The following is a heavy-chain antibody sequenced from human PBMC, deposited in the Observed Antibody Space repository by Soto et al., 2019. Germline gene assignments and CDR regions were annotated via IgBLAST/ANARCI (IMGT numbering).Heavy chain of an antibody. CDR2: ISSSSSYI. D-gene: IGHD6-13*01. J-gene: IGHJ4*02. CDR1: GFTFSSYS. V-gene: IGHV3-21*01. CDR3: ASGYSSSWYERY. Sequence: EVQLVESGGGLVKPGGSLRLSCAASGFTFSSYSMNWVRQAPGKGLEWVSSISSSSSYIYYADSVKGRFTISRDNAKNSLYLQMNSLRAEDTAVYYCASGYSSSWYERYWGQGTLVTVAS.